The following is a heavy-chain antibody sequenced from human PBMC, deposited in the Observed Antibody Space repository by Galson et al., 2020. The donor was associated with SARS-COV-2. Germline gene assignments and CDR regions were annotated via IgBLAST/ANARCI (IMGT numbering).Heavy chain of an antibody. D-gene: IGHD3-16*01. CDR3: ATAPYTSVPNDF. V-gene: IGHV4-34*01. J-gene: IGHJ4*02. CDR1: GGSLSRYY. Sequence: SQASETLSLTCGVYGGSLSRYYWSWIRQPPGKGLEWIGEVNHGGFTTYTASLRGRVTISVDTASNQFSLKLTSVTAADTAVYFCATAPYTSVPNDFWGPGTLVIVSS. CDR2: VNHGGFT.